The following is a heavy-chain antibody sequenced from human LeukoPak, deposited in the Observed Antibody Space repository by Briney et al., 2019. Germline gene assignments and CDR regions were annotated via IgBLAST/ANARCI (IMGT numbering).Heavy chain of an antibody. CDR1: GGSISSGDYY. J-gene: IGHJ4*02. V-gene: IGHV4-30-4*08. Sequence: SQTLSLTCTVSGGSISSGDYYWSWIRQPPGKGLEWIGYIYYSGSTYYNPSLKSRVTISVDTSKNQFSLKLSSVTAADTAVYYCARGWGYSSSAPCFDYWGQGTLVTVSS. CDR3: ARGWGYSSSAPCFDY. CDR2: IYYSGST. D-gene: IGHD6-6*01.